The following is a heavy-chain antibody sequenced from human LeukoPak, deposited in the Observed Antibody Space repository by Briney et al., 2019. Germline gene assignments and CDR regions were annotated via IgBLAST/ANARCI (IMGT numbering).Heavy chain of an antibody. CDR2: ISWNSGSI. J-gene: IGHJ4*02. D-gene: IGHD4-11*01. CDR1: GFTFDDYA. CDR3: AKSADVYSNDFDY. Sequence: PGGSLRLSCAASGFTFDDYAMHWVRQAPGKGLEWVSGISWNSGSIGYADSVKGRFTISRDNAKNSLYLQMNSLRAEDMALYYCAKSADVYSNDFDYWGQGTLVTVSS. V-gene: IGHV3-9*03.